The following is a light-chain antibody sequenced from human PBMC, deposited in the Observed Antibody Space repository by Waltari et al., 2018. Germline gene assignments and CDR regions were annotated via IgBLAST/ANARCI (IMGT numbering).Light chain of an antibody. CDR2: AGS. V-gene: IGKV1-39*01. J-gene: IGKJ5*01. Sequence: DTQMTQSPYSLSASVGDRVTITCRASQTVDKYLNWYQQKPGKAPKLLIYAGSSLQSGVPSRFSGGGFGTYFTLTITSVQPEDFATYYCQQSYSPPPITFGQGTRLEI. CDR3: QQSYSPPPIT. CDR1: QTVDKY.